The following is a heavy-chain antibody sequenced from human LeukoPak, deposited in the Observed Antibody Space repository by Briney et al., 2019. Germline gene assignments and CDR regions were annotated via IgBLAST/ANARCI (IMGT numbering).Heavy chain of an antibody. D-gene: IGHD4-11*01. CDR1: GGSISSGGYY. V-gene: IGHV4-31*03. Sequence: SETLSLTCTVSGGSISSGGYYWSWIRQHPGKGLEXIGYIYYSGSTYYNPSLKSRVTISVDTSKNQFSLKLSSVTAADTAVYYCARGRLPYYYFDYWGQGTLVTVSS. CDR3: ARGRLPYYYFDY. CDR2: IYYSGST. J-gene: IGHJ4*02.